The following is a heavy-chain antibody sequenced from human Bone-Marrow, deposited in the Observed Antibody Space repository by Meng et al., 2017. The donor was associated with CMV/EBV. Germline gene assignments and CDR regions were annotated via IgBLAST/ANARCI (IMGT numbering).Heavy chain of an antibody. Sequence: GESLKISCAASGFTVSSNYMSWVRQAPGKGLEWVSVIYSGGSTYYADSVKGRFTISRDNSKNTLYLQMNSLRAEDTAVYYCARVGGAAAADYFDYWGQGTLVTVSS. J-gene: IGHJ4*02. CDR2: IYSGGST. V-gene: IGHV3-53*01. D-gene: IGHD6-13*01. CDR3: ARVGGAAAADYFDY. CDR1: GFTVSSNY.